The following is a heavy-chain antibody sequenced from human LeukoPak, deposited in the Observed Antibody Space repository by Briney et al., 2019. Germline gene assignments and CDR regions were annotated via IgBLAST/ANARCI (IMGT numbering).Heavy chain of an antibody. J-gene: IGHJ4*02. CDR2: IRYDGSNK. V-gene: IGHV3-30*02. Sequence: PGGSLRLSCAASGFTFSSYGMHWVRQAPGKGLEWVAFIRYDGSNKYYADSVKGRFTISRDNSKNTLYLQMNSLRAEDTAVYYCAIQEGITGTTLTSADYWGQGTLVTVSS. CDR3: AIQEGITGTTLTSADY. CDR1: GFTFSSYG. D-gene: IGHD1-7*01.